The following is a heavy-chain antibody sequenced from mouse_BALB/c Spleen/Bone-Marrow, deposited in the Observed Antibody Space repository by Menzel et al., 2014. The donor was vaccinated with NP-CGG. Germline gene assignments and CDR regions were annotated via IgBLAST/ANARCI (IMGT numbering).Heavy chain of an antibody. CDR2: INSNGGST. CDR1: GFTFSSYG. J-gene: IGHJ2*01. D-gene: IGHD2-4*01. Sequence: EVKLVESGGGLVQPGGSLKLSCAASGFTFSSYGMSWVRQTSDKRLELVATINSNGGSTYYPDSVKGRFTISRDNAKNTLCLQMSSLKCEDTAMYYCARDYEYDYWGQGTTLTVSS. CDR3: ARDYEYDY. V-gene: IGHV5-6-3*01.